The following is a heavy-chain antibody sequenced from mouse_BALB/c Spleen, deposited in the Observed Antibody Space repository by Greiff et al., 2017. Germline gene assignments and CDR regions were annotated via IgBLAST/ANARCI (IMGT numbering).Heavy chain of an antibody. Sequence: VQLQQSGAELVKPGASVKMSCKASGYTFTSYWMHWVKQRPGQGLEWIGVIDPSDSYTNYNQKFKGKATLTVDTSSSTAYMQLSSLTSEDSAVYYCTRSGYYGSFDYWGQGTTLTVSS. V-gene: IGHV1-59*01. CDR1: GYTFTSYW. CDR2: IDPSDSYT. CDR3: TRSGYYGSFDY. J-gene: IGHJ2*01. D-gene: IGHD1-1*01.